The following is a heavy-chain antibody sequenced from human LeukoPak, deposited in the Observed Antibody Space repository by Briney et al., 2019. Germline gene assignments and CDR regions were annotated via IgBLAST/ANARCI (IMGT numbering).Heavy chain of an antibody. J-gene: IGHJ4*02. V-gene: IGHV4-59*01. D-gene: IGHD3-22*01. Sequence: SETLSLTCTVSGGSISSYYWSWIRQPPGKGLEWIGYIYYSGSTNYNPSLKSRVTISVDTSKNQFSLKLSSVTAADTAVYYCARGRDSSGYSDYWGQGTLATVSS. CDR3: ARGRDSSGYSDY. CDR2: IYYSGST. CDR1: GGSISSYY.